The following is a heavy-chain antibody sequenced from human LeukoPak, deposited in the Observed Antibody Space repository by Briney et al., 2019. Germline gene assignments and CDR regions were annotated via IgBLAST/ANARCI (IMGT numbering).Heavy chain of an antibody. CDR1: GFTFSSYA. D-gene: IGHD3-22*01. Sequence: GGSLRLSCAASGFTFSSYAMSWVRQAPGKGLEWVSAISGSGGSTYYADSVKGRFTISRDNSKNTLYLQMNSLRAEDTAVYYCAKDLGYYDSSGYYWDYFGYWGQGTLVTVSS. CDR3: AKDLGYYDSSGYYWDYFGY. V-gene: IGHV3-23*01. J-gene: IGHJ4*02. CDR2: ISGSGGST.